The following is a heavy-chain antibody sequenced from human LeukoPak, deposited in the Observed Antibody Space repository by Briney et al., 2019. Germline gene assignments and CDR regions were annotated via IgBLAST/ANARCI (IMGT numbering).Heavy chain of an antibody. D-gene: IGHD6-19*01. CDR2: ISYDGSSK. CDR3: SSLGLAVAPNWVDP. CDR1: GFTFSSYG. J-gene: IGHJ5*02. Sequence: GGSLRLSCAASGFTFSSYGIHWVRQAPGKGLEWVAVISYDGSSKYYADSVRGRFTISRDNFKNTLYLQMNSLKPEDTAVYYCSSLGLAVAPNWVDPWGQGTLVTLSS. V-gene: IGHV3-30*03.